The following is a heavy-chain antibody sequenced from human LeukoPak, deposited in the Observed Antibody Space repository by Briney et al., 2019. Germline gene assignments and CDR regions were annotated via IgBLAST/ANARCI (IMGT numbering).Heavy chain of an antibody. Sequence: SETLSLTCTVSGGSISSGSYYWSWIRQPAGKGLEWIGRIYTSGSTNYNPSLKSRVTISVDTSKNQFSLKLSSVTAADTAVYYCARNYPAIFGVVIRPYYYMDVWGKGTTVTVSS. CDR1: GGSISSGSYY. V-gene: IGHV4-61*02. CDR2: IYTSGST. D-gene: IGHD3-3*02. CDR3: ARNYPAIFGVVIRPYYYMDV. J-gene: IGHJ6*03.